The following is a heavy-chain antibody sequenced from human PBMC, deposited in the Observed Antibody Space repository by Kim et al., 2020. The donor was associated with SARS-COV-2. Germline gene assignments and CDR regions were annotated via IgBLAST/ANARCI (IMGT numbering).Heavy chain of an antibody. CDR3: ARGVYYYGSGIPNSAFDI. CDR2: IYYSGST. CDR1: GGSISSGGYY. J-gene: IGHJ3*02. D-gene: IGHD3-10*01. V-gene: IGHV4-31*03. Sequence: SETLSLTCTVSGGSISSGGYYWSWIRQHPGKGLEWIGYIYYSGSTYYNPSLKSRVTISVDTSKNQFSLKLSSVTAADTAVYYCARGVYYYGSGIPNSAFDIWGQGTMVTVSS.